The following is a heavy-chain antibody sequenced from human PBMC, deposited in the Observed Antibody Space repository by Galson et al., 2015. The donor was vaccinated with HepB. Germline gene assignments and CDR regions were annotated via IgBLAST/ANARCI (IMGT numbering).Heavy chain of an antibody. CDR2: ISYDGSNK. D-gene: IGHD3-9*01. J-gene: IGHJ4*02. V-gene: IGHV3-30*18. CDR3: AKDLQYDILTGYHDY. Sequence: SLRLSCAASGFTFSSYGMHWVRQAPGKGLEWVAVISYDGSNKYYADSVKGRFTISRDNSKNTLYLQMNSLRAEDTAVYYCAKDLQYDILTGYHDYWGQGTLVTVSS. CDR1: GFTFSSYG.